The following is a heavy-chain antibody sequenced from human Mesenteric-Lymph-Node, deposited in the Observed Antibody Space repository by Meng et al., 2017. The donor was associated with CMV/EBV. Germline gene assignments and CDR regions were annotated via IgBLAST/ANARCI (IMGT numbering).Heavy chain of an antibody. V-gene: IGHV3-48*03. J-gene: IGHJ6*02. CDR1: GFTFSSYE. Sequence: LSLTCAASGFTFSSYEMNWVRQAPGKGLEWVSYISSSGSTIYYADSVKGRFTISRDNAKNSLYLQMNSLSAEDTAVYYCARDKSRPYPYYYYGMDVWGQGTTVTVSS. CDR2: ISSSGSTI. CDR3: ARDKSRPYPYYYYGMDV.